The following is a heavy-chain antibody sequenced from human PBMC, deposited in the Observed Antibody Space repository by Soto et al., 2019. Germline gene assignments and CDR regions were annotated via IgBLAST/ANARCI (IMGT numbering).Heavy chain of an antibody. Sequence: SETLSLTCAVYGGSFSGYYWSWVRQPPGKGLEWIGEINHSGSTNYNPSLKSRVTISLDTSKNQFSLKLSSVTAADTAVYYCARGRLELLWFGESQRWFDPWGQGTLVTVSS. CDR3: ARGRLELLWFGESQRWFDP. J-gene: IGHJ5*02. V-gene: IGHV4-34*01. CDR1: GGSFSGYY. D-gene: IGHD3-10*01. CDR2: INHSGST.